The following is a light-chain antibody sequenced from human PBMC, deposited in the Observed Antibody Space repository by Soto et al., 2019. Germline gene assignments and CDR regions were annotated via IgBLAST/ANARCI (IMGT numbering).Light chain of an antibody. J-gene: IGLJ3*02. CDR1: RSNIGNNY. V-gene: IGLV1-51*02. CDR3: GTWDSSLSAGV. CDR2: ENI. Sequence: QSVLTQPPSVSAAPGQKVNISCSGSRSNIGNNYVAWYQQLPGTAPKFLIYENIKRPSGIPDRFSGSKSGTSATLSITGLQTGDEADYYCGTWDSSLSAGVFGGGTKLTVL.